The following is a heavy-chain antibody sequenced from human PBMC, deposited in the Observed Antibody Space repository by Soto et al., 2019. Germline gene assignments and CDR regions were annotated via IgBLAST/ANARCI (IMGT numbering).Heavy chain of an antibody. Sequence: QVQLVQSGAEVKKPGASVKVSCKASGYTFTGYYMHWVRQAPGQGLEWMGWINPNSGGTNYAQKCQGWVTMTRDTSISTAYMELSRLRSDDTAVYYCARAHQKLYCSGGSCYSWFDPWGQGTLVTVSS. D-gene: IGHD2-15*01. CDR2: INPNSGGT. CDR1: GYTFTGYY. J-gene: IGHJ5*02. CDR3: ARAHQKLYCSGGSCYSWFDP. V-gene: IGHV1-2*04.